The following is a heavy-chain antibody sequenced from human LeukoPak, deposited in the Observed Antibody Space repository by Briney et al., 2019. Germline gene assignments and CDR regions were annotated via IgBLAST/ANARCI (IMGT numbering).Heavy chain of an antibody. V-gene: IGHV3-30*03. D-gene: IGHD5-18*01. CDR1: GFTFSSYG. Sequence: GRSLRLSCAASGFTFSSYGMHWVRQAPGKGLEWVAVISYDGSNKYYADSVKGRFTISRDNSKNTLYLQMNSLRAEDTAVYYCARRGYTYGYDYWGQGTLVTVSS. CDR2: ISYDGSNK. CDR3: ARRGYTYGYDY. J-gene: IGHJ4*02.